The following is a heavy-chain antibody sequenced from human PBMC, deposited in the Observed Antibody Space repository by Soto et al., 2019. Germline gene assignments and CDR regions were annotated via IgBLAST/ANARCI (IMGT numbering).Heavy chain of an antibody. CDR1: GDSISRRNYY. V-gene: IGHV4-39*01. J-gene: IGHJ1*01. CDR3: ARPGQYSSGWTSPWEYFQH. CDR2: IYYSGDT. Sequence: QLQLQESGPGLVKPSETLSLTCTVSGDSISRRNYYWGWIRQPPGKGLEWIGSIYYSGDTYDNPSLKSRVTISVSTSKHQFSLRLRAVTAADTGDYYCARPGQYSSGWTSPWEYFQHWGQGTLVTVSS. D-gene: IGHD6-19*01.